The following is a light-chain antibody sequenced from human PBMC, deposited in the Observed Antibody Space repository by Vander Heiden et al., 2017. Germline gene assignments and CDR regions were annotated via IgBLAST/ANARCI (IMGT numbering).Light chain of an antibody. V-gene: IGKV1-39*01. CDR1: QSISSY. CDR3: QQSYSTLWT. CDR2: AAS. J-gene: IGKJ1*01. Sequence: DIQMAQSPSSRSASVGDRVTITCRASQSISSYLNWYQQKPAKAPKLLIYAASSLQSGVPSRFSGSGSGTDFTLTISSLQPEDFATYYCQQSYSTLWTFGQGTKVEIK.